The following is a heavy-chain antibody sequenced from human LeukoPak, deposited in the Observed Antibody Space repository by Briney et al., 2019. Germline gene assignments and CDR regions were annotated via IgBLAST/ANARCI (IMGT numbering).Heavy chain of an antibody. CDR1: GDSVSSNSVA. D-gene: IGHD1-1*01. CDR2: TSYKSKWYN. V-gene: IGHV6-1*01. Sequence: SQTLSLTCALSGDSVSSNSVAWIWIRQSPSRGLEWLGRTSYKSKWYNNYAVSVKSRITINPDTSKNQFSLQLNSVTPEDTAVYYCERWVHKLAHFDYWGQGTLVTVSS. J-gene: IGHJ4*02. CDR3: ERWVHKLAHFDY.